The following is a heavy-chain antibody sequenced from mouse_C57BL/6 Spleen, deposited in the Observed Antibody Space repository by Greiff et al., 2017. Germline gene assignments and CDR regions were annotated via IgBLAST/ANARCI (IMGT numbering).Heavy chain of an antibody. V-gene: IGHV1-82*01. CDR1: GYAFSSSW. D-gene: IGHD2-3*01. CDR2: IYPGDGDT. Sequence: QVQLKQSGPELVKPGASVKISCKASGYAFSSSWMNWVKQRPGKGLEWIGRIYPGDGDTNYNGKFKGKATLTADKSSSTAYMQLSSLTSEDSAFYFCARDNDGYYQGWYFDVWGTGTTVTVSS. J-gene: IGHJ1*03. CDR3: ARDNDGYYQGWYFDV.